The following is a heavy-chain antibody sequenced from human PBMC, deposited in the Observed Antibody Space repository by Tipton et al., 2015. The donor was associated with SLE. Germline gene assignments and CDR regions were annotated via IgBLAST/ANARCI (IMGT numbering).Heavy chain of an antibody. CDR1: GASISTHY. CDR3: ARDSAVNFWYFDL. CDR2: ISYTGNT. Sequence: GSLRLSCSVSGASISTHYWSWIRQPPGKGLEWIGYISYTGNTNFNPSLKSRVTMSVATSKNQFSLRLTSVTAADTAMYYCARDSAVNFWYFDLWGRGTLVTVSS. V-gene: IGHV4-59*11. J-gene: IGHJ2*01.